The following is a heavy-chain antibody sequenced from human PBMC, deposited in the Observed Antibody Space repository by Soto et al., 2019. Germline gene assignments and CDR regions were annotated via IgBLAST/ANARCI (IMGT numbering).Heavy chain of an antibody. Sequence: SETLSLTCTVSGGSISSYYWSWIRQPPGKGLEWIGYVHDSWGSHYNPSLKSRVAILLDTSKSQFSLKLTSVTATDTAVYYCARLGYCSGGSCYFIDYWGQGTLVTVSS. V-gene: IGHV4-59*08. CDR1: GGSISSYY. CDR2: VHDSWGS. J-gene: IGHJ4*02. CDR3: ARLGYCSGGSCYFIDY. D-gene: IGHD2-15*01.